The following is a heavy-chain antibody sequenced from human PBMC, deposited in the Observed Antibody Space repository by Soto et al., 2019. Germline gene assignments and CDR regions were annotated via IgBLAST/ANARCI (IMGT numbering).Heavy chain of an antibody. CDR1: GYTFTSYY. CDR3: ARGTRITIFGVAKKHNWFDP. Sequence: GASVKVSCKASGYTFTSYYMHWVRQAPGQGLEWMGIINPSGGSTSYAQKFQGRATMTRDTSTSTVYMELSSLRSEDTAVYYCARGTRITIFGVAKKHNWFDPWGQGTLVTVSS. J-gene: IGHJ5*02. D-gene: IGHD3-3*01. V-gene: IGHV1-46*01. CDR2: INPSGGST.